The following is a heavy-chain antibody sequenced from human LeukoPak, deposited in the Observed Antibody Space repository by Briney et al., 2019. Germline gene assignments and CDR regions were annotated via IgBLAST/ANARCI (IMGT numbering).Heavy chain of an antibody. CDR2: IYYSGST. CDR1: GGSISSYY. Sequence: SETLSLTCTVSGGSISSYYWSWIRQPPGKGLEWIGYIYYSGSTNYNPSLKSRVTISVDTSKNQFSLKLSSVTAADTAVYYCARKEGSRAFDYWGQGTLVTVSS. V-gene: IGHV4-59*12. D-gene: IGHD6-13*01. CDR3: ARKEGSRAFDY. J-gene: IGHJ4*02.